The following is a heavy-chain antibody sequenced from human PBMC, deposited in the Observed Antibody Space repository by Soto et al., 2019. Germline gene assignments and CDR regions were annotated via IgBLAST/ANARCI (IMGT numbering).Heavy chain of an antibody. CDR3: ARDYGHDCSGGNCYFYF. CDR1: CGTFSRHA. D-gene: IGHD2-15*01. CDR2: IVPLFGTA. V-gene: IGHV1-69*01. J-gene: IGHJ4*02. Sequence: AWVHGSCWSSCGTFSRHAINWVRQAPRHGLQWMGGIVPLFGTANYAQKFQGRVTITADESTSTAHMELRSLRSEDTAVYYCARDYGHDCSGGNCYFYFWGQGTLVTVSS.